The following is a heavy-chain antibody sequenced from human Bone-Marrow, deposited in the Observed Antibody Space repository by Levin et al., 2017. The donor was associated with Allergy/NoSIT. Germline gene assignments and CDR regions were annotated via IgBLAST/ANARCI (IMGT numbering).Heavy chain of an antibody. CDR3: ARGVGEYYDGSGYSQH. D-gene: IGHD3-22*01. Sequence: KISCKASGGSFSNYAISWVRQAPGQGLEWVGGLIPILRTPNYAPKFQARVAITADESTSTAYMELSSLTSEDTAVYFCARGVGEYYDGSGYSQHWGQGTLVTVSS. CDR1: GGSFSNYA. V-gene: IGHV1-69*01. CDR2: LIPILRTP. J-gene: IGHJ1*01.